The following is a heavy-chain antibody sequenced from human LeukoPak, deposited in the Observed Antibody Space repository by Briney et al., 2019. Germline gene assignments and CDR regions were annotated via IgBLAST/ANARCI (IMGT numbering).Heavy chain of an antibody. V-gene: IGHV4-61*01. Sequence: PSETLSLTCTVSGGSISSSSYYWSWIRQPPGKGLEWIGYIYNSGNTNYNPSLKSRVTISVDTSKNQFSLKLSSVTAADTAVYYCARVRYYYYIDVWGKGTTVTISS. CDR1: GGSISSSSYY. CDR3: ARVRYYYYIDV. J-gene: IGHJ6*03. CDR2: IYNSGNT.